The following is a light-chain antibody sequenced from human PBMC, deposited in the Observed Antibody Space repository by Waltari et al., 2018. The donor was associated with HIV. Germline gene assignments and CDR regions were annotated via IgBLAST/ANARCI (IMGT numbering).Light chain of an antibody. CDR1: KIGNKS. V-gene: IGLV3-9*01. J-gene: IGLJ2*01. CDR3: QVWHNISVI. Sequence: SYELTQPLSVSVALGQTARISCGGDKIGNKSVHWYQYRPGQAPILVMEKSDVRPSGIPERFSGSNTGNTATLSITKVQAGDEADYSCQVWHNISVIFGGGTKLTVL. CDR2: KSD.